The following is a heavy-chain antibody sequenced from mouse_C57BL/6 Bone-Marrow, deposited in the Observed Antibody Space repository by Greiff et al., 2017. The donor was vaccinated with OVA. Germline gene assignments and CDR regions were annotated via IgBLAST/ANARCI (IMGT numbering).Heavy chain of an antibody. CDR2: ISYDGSN. J-gene: IGHJ2*01. CDR3: ARAAY. CDR1: GYSITSGYY. V-gene: IGHV3-6*01. Sequence: EVQLVESGPGLVKPSQSLSLTCSVTGYSITSGYYWNWIRQFPGNKLEWMGYISYDGSNNYNPSLKNRISITRDTSKNQFFLKLNSVTTEDTATYYCARAAYWGQGTTLTVSS.